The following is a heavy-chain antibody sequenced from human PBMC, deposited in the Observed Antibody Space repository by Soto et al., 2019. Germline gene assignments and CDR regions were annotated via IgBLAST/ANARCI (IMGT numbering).Heavy chain of an antibody. CDR3: ATKVRVPKYESYGMDV. CDR2: ISYDGNTA. J-gene: IGHJ6*02. CDR1: GFTFNTSG. D-gene: IGHD2-2*01. V-gene: IGHV3-30*03. Sequence: QVELVESGGGVVQPGRSLRLSCGASGFTFNTSGMHWVRQAPDGGLEWVAVISYDGNTAYYGDSVKGRFTISRDNSKNTLYLQLNSLRSEDTAIYYCATKVRVPKYESYGMDVWGQGTTVIVSS.